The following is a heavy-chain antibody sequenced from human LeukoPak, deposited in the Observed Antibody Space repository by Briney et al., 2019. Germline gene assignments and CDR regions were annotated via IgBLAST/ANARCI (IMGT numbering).Heavy chain of an antibody. V-gene: IGHV3-33*01. Sequence: GGSLRLSCAASGFIFSSYGMYWVRQAPGKGLEWVTNIWSDGSNKYYADSVKGRFTISRVNSKNTLYLQMNSLRAEDTAVYYCARGLFNYDSSGLNYWGQGTLVTVSS. CDR1: GFIFSSYG. CDR3: ARGLFNYDSSGLNY. CDR2: IWSDGSNK. D-gene: IGHD3-22*01. J-gene: IGHJ4*02.